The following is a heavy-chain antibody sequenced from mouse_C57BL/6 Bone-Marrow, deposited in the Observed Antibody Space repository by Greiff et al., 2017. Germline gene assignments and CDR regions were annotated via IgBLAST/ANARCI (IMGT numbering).Heavy chain of an antibody. J-gene: IGHJ4*01. CDR2: IDPSDSYT. CDR3: ARTGRLRRSYARDY. D-gene: IGHD2-4*01. Sequence: QVQLQQPGAELVKPGASVKLSCKASGYTFTSYWMHWVKQRPGQGLEWIGVIDPSDSYTNYNQKFKGKATLTVDTSSSTAYMQLSSLTSEDSAVYYGARTGRLRRSYARDYWGQGTSVTVSS. V-gene: IGHV1-50*01. CDR1: GYTFTSYW.